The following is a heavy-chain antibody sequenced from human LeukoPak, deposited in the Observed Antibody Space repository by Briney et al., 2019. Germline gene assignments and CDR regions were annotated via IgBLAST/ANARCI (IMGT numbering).Heavy chain of an antibody. CDR3: AKDPYRVIVATGNYLDP. Sequence: GGSLRLSCAASGFTFSSYSMNWVRQAPGKGLEWVAVISHDGSNIHYGDSVKGRFTISRDNSKNTLYLQMNSLRAEDTAVYHCAKDPYRVIVATGNYLDPWGQGTLVTVSS. CDR2: ISHDGSNI. V-gene: IGHV3-30*18. D-gene: IGHD3-22*01. J-gene: IGHJ5*02. CDR1: GFTFSSYS.